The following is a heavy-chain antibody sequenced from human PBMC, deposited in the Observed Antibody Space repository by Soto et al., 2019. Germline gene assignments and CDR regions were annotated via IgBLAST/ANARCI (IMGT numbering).Heavy chain of an antibody. J-gene: IGHJ5*02. CDR3: AKDTSYHDERGYYVFDT. V-gene: IGHV3-30*18. Sequence: QVQLVESGGGVVQPGTSLRLSCAASGFTFSSYGIHWVRQAPGKGLEWVAALSLDGNKKKYVDSVTGRFTISRNISKNMAFLLMHSLWAEGPGVCFCAKDTSYHDERGYYVFDTWSQGALVTVSS. CDR1: GFTFSSYG. D-gene: IGHD3-22*01. CDR2: LSLDGNKK.